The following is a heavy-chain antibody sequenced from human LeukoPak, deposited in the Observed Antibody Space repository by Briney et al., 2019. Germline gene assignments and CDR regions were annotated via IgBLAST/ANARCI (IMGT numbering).Heavy chain of an antibody. CDR2: INPSGGSI. CDR1: GYTFTSHY. D-gene: IGHD2-2*01. Sequence: ASVKVSCKASGYTFTSHYMHWVRQAPGQGLEWMGIINPSGGSISYAQKFQGRVTMTRDTSTSTVYMELRSLRSDDTAVYYCARATALVPAAFYWGQGTLVTVSS. J-gene: IGHJ4*02. V-gene: IGHV1-46*01. CDR3: ARATALVPAAFY.